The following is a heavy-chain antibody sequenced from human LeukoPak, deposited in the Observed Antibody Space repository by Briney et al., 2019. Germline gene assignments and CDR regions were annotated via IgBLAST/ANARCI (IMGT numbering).Heavy chain of an antibody. CDR3: ARSTCSGGTCHGEGFDY. D-gene: IGHD2-15*01. CDR2: IYSGGTT. J-gene: IGHJ4*02. V-gene: IGHV3-66*02. Sequence: GWALRLSCAASGFSVSSNYMSWVRQARGKGLDWVAVIYSGGTTYYADSVKGRFTISRDNSKNTLYLQTNSLRAEDTAVYYCARSTCSGGTCHGEGFDYWGQGTLVTVSS. CDR1: GFSVSSNY.